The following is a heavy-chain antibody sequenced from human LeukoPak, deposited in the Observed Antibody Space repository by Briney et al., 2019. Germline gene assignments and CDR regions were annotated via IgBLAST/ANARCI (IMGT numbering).Heavy chain of an antibody. Sequence: GSLRLSCAASGFTFSSYSMNWVRQAPGKGLEWVSYISSSSSTIYYADSVKGRFTLSRDNAKNSLYLQMNSLRAEDTAVYYCARPGFSGSYYLEYFQHWGQGTLVTVSS. CDR3: ARPGFSGSYYLEYFQH. CDR2: ISSSSSTI. D-gene: IGHD1-26*01. V-gene: IGHV3-48*01. J-gene: IGHJ1*01. CDR1: GFTFSSYS.